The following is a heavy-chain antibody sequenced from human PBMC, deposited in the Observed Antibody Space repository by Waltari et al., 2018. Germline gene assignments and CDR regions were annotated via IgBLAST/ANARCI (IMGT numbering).Heavy chain of an antibody. V-gene: IGHV3-7*01. D-gene: IGHD3-22*01. Sequence: EVQLVESGGGLVQPGGSLRLSCAASGFTLSRYWMSWVRQAPGKGQEWVANIMTDGREEYYVDAVRGRFTISRDNAKNSLYLQMNSLRPEDTAVYYCARDQWFAFDIWGHGTMVTVSS. CDR2: IMTDGREE. CDR3: ARDQWFAFDI. J-gene: IGHJ3*02. CDR1: GFTLSRYW.